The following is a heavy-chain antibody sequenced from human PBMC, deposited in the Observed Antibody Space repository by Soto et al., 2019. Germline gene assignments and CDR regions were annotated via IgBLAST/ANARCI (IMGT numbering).Heavy chain of an antibody. D-gene: IGHD3-22*01. V-gene: IGHV3-30*18. CDR2: ISYDGSNK. Sequence: VGSLRLSYGAAGFTFSSYGRHRVRQAPGKGLEWVAVISYDGSNKYYADSVKGRFTISRDNSKNTLYLQMNSLRAEDTAVYYCAKDYLGFITEAFDIWGQGTMLTVSS. CDR3: AKDYLGFITEAFDI. J-gene: IGHJ3*02. CDR1: GFTFSSYG.